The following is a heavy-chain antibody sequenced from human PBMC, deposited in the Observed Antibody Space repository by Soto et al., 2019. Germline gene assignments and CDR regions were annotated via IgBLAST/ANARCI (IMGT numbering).Heavy chain of an antibody. CDR3: ARDFATHCSGSTYYPYAY. V-gene: IGHV3-7*03. CDR2: IKHDGSET. CDR1: GFTFNTFW. D-gene: IGHD2-15*01. Sequence: PGGSLRLSCAASGFTFNTFWMSWVRQSPGKGLEWVANIKHDGSETYYVDSVKGRFTISRDNAKNSLFLQMNTLRTEDTAVYYCARDFATHCSGSTYYPYAYWGQGALVTVSS. J-gene: IGHJ4*02.